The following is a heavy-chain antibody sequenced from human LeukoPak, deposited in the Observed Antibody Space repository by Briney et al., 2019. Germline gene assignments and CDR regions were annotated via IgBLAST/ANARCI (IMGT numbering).Heavy chain of an antibody. D-gene: IGHD3-9*01. CDR3: ARYPAVRYFDWLLPDDDYLDY. V-gene: IGHV4-39*01. Sequence: SETLSLTCTLSGDSITSSDHYWVWIRQSPGKGLEWIGSVSHSGNTYYKSSLRSRVTVSLHTSKNEFSLILPSVPAADTAEYYCARYPAVRYFDWLLPDDDYLDYWGQGTLVTVSS. CDR1: GDSITSSDHY. J-gene: IGHJ4*02. CDR2: VSHSGNT.